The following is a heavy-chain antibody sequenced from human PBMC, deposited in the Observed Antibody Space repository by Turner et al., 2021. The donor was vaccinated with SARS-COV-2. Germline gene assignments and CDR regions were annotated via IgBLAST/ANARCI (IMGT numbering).Heavy chain of an antibody. J-gene: IGHJ6*02. V-gene: IGHV3-30-3*01. CDR3: ARDLGYPFGGMDV. CDR2: NSYDGSNE. D-gene: IGHD3-16*01. CDR1: GFTFSSYA. Sequence: QFQLVESGGGVLQPGRSLWLSCAASGFTFSSYAMHWVRQAPGKGLEWVAINSYDGSNENYADSVKGRFTIARDNSKNTLYLQMNSLRAEDTAVYYCARDLGYPFGGMDVWGQGTTVTVSS.